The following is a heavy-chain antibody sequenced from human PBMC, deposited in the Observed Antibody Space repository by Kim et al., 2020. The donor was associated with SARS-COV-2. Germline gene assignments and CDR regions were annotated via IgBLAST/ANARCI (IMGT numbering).Heavy chain of an antibody. Sequence: SETLSLTCTVSGGSISSSSYYWGWIRQPPGKGLEWIGSIYYSGSTYYNPSLKSRVTISVDTSKNQFSLKLSSVTAADTAVYYCASRYYDSRVDYWGQGTLVTVSS. CDR2: IYYSGST. CDR3: ASRYYDSRVDY. D-gene: IGHD3-22*01. CDR1: GGSISSSSYY. J-gene: IGHJ4*02. V-gene: IGHV4-39*01.